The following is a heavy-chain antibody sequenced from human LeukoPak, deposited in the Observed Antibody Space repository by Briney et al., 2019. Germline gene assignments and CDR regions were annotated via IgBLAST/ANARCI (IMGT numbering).Heavy chain of an antibody. CDR1: GFTFSSYA. J-gene: IGHJ6*02. CDR3: ARGHCSGGSCYDYYYYGMDV. CDR2: ISGRGDNT. Sequence: GGSLSLSCAACGFTFSSYAMSWVRQAPGKGLEWVSGISGRGDNTFYADSVKGRFTISRDNSKNTLYVQVNSLGTEATAVYYCARGHCSGGSCYDYYYYGMDVWGQGTTVTVSS. V-gene: IGHV3-23*01. D-gene: IGHD2-15*01.